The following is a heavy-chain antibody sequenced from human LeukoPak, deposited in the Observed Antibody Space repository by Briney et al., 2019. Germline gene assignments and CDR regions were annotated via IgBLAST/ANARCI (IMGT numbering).Heavy chain of an antibody. CDR1: GFTFSSYA. V-gene: IGHV3-23*01. D-gene: IGHD3-22*01. CDR3: AKSTVVVVVRSGASDY. J-gene: IGHJ4*02. CDR2: ISGSGGNT. Sequence: GGSSRLSCAASGFTFSSYAMSWVGQAPGKGLEWVSAISGSGGNTYYADSVKGRFTISRDNSKNTLYLRMNSLRAEDTAVYYCAKSTVVVVVRSGASDYWGQGALVADSS.